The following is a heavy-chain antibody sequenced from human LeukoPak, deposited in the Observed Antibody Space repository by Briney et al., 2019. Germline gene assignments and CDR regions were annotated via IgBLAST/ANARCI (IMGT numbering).Heavy chain of an antibody. D-gene: IGHD3-22*01. Sequence: PSETLSLTCTVSGGSISSYYWSWIRQPPGKGLEWIGYIYYSGSTNYNPSLKSRVTISVDTSKNQFSLKLSSVTAADTAVYYCARDDSSGSRFDYWGQGTLVTVSS. J-gene: IGHJ4*02. CDR3: ARDDSSGSRFDY. CDR2: IYYSGST. V-gene: IGHV4-59*01. CDR1: GGSISSYY.